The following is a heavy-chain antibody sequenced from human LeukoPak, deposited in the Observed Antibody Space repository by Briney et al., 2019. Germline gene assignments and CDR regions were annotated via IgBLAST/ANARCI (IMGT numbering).Heavy chain of an antibody. V-gene: IGHV3-74*01. J-gene: IGHJ6*03. CDR1: GFTFSSYW. CDR2: INSDGSST. CDR3: ARDHLSSGSSPDYYYYYMDV. D-gene: IGHD6-19*01. Sequence: PGGSLRLSCAASGFTFSSYWMHWVRQAPGKGLVWVSRINSDGSSTSYADSVKSRFTISRDNAKNTLYLQMNSLRAEDTAVYYCARDHLSSGSSPDYYYYYMDVWGKGTTVTISS.